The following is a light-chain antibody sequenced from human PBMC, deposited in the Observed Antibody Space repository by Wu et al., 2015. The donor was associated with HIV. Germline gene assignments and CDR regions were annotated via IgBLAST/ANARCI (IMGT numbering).Light chain of an antibody. CDR3: QQYNSRT. J-gene: IGKJ1*01. CDR1: QSISSW. Sequence: DIQMTQSPSTLSASVGDRVTITCRAGQSISSWLAWYQQKPGKAPKLLIYKASSLESGVPSRFSGSGSGTEFTLTISSLQPDDFATYYCQQYNSRTFGQGTKVEIK. CDR2: KAS. V-gene: IGKV1-5*03.